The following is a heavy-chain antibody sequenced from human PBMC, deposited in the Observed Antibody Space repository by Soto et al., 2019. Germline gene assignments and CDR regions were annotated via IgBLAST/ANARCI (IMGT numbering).Heavy chain of an antibody. J-gene: IGHJ5*02. Sequence: QVQLVESGGGLVKPGGSLRLSCAASGFTFSDYYMSWIRQAPGKGLEWVSYIGSSGSSVDYADSAKGRFTISRDNAKNSLYLQMNTLRAEDPAVYYCARDPRAAAAWGQGTLVTVSS. D-gene: IGHD6-13*01. CDR2: IGSSGSSV. CDR3: ARDPRAAAA. CDR1: GFTFSDYY. V-gene: IGHV3-11*01.